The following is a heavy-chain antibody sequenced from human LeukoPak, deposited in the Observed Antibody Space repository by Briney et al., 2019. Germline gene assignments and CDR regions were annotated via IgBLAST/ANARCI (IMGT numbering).Heavy chain of an antibody. CDR1: GFTFSSYG. J-gene: IGHJ4*02. CDR2: ISYDGSKK. Sequence: GGSLRLSCAASGFTFSSYGMHWVRQAPGKGLEWVAVISYDGSKKYYADSVKGRFTISRDNSKSTLYLQMDTLRAEDTAVYYCASGEQQLVVGGIDYWGQGTLVTVSS. D-gene: IGHD6-13*01. CDR3: ASGEQQLVVGGIDY. V-gene: IGHV3-30*03.